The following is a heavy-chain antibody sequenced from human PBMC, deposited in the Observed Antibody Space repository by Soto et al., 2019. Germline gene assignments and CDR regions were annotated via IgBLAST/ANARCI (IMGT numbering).Heavy chain of an antibody. CDR1: GGSISSGDYY. CDR2: IYYSGST. J-gene: IGHJ4*02. Sequence: QVQLQESGPGLVKPSQTLSLTCTVSGGSISSGDYYWSWIRQPPGKGLEWIGYIYYSGSTYYNPSLQRRVTISLDPPKNQFSLKLSSVTDADTAVYYRARVGSCIAVRPFDYWGPGTLVTVSS. CDR3: ARVGSCIAVRPFDY. D-gene: IGHD6-6*01. V-gene: IGHV4-30-4*01.